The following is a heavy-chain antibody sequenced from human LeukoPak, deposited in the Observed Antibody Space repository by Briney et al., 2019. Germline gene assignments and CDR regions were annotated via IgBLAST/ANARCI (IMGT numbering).Heavy chain of an antibody. CDR1: GFTFSKVW. D-gene: IGHD3-22*01. Sequence: PGGSLRLSCAASGFTFSKVWMSWVRQAPGKGLEWVGRIKSKTDGGTIDYAAPVKGRFTISRDDSKDTLFLQMNSLKTEDTAVYHCTTDLSELDDSGYYAKYFHHWGQGTLVSVSS. CDR2: IKSKTDGGTI. CDR3: TTDLSELDDSGYYAKYFHH. V-gene: IGHV3-15*01. J-gene: IGHJ1*01.